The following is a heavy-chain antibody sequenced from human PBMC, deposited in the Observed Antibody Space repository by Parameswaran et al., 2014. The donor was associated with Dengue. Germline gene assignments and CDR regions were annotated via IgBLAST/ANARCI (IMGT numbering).Heavy chain of an antibody. Sequence: WIRQPPGKGTGVDWVYLLQWSTNYNPSLKSRVTISVDTSKNQFSLKLSSVTAADTAVYYCARDGPTWDYYYGMDVWGQGTTVTVSS. J-gene: IGHJ6*02. CDR3: ARDGPTWDYYYGMDV. V-gene: IGHV4-59*01. CDR2: LLQWST. D-gene: IGHD4-11*01.